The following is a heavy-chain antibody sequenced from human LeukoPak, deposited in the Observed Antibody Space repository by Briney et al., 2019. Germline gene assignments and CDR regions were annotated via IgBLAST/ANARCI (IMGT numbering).Heavy chain of an antibody. J-gene: IGHJ6*02. CDR1: GFTVSSNY. V-gene: IGHV3-53*01. CDR3: ARGSAAGNYYYYYGMDV. CDR2: IYSGGST. Sequence: PGGSLRLSCAASGFTVSSNYMSWVRQAPGKGLEWVSVIYSGGSTYYADSVKGRFTVSRDNSKNTLYLQMNSLRAEDTAVYYCARGSAAGNYYYYYGMDVWGQGTTVTVSS. D-gene: IGHD6-13*01.